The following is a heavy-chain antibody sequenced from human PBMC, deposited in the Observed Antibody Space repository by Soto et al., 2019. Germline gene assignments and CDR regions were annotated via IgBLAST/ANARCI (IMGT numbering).Heavy chain of an antibody. J-gene: IGHJ6*02. CDR2: IPHDGVDG. CDR1: GFIFSMYS. D-gene: IGHD5-18*01. Sequence: DVKLVESGGGMVQPGDYLRLSCEVSGFIFSMYSMSWVRQTPGKGLEWVAKIPHDGVDGHYADAVKGRFTISRDNGKNSLYLQMNNLRAEDTAVYYCARDHWILPAHDFFYGSDVWGRGATVTVSS. V-gene: IGHV3-7*03. CDR3: ARDHWILPAHDFFYGSDV.